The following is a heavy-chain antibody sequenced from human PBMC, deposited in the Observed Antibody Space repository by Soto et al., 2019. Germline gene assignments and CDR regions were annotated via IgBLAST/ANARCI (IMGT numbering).Heavy chain of an antibody. V-gene: IGHV1-69*01. CDR1: GGTFSSYA. CDR3: ARGSRTSCYSADGCYYYGMDV. J-gene: IGHJ6*02. Sequence: QVQLVQSGAEVKKPGSSVKVSCKASGGTFSSYAISWVRQAPGQGLEWMGGIIPIFGTANYAQKFQGRVTITADESTSIAYMELSSQRSEDTAVYYCARGSRTSCYSADGCYYYGMDVWGQGTTVTVSS. D-gene: IGHD2-2*01. CDR2: IIPIFGTA.